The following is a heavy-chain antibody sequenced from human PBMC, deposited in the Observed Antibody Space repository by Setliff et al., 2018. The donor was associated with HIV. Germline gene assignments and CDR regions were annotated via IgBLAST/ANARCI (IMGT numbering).Heavy chain of an antibody. CDR3: ARDRGQGYSSGWISSDY. CDR1: GGTFSGYV. D-gene: IGHD6-19*01. J-gene: IGHJ4*02. Sequence: ASVKVSCKASGGTFSGYVISWVRQAPGQGLEWMGGIIPIYATSNYAQGFQGRITITADESTSTAYMELTSLRSEDTAVYYCARDRGQGYSSGWISSDYWGQGTLVTVSS. CDR2: IIPIYATS. V-gene: IGHV1-69*13.